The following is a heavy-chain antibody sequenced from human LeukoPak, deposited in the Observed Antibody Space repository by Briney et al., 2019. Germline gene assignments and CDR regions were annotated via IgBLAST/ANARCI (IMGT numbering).Heavy chain of an antibody. J-gene: IGHJ6*03. CDR1: GFTVSSNY. Sequence: GGSLRLSXAASGFTVSSNYMSWVRQSPGKGLEWLSVIYSGGSTYYADSVKGRFTISRDNSKNTLYLQMNSLRAEDTAVYYCARGADYMDVWGKGTTVTVSS. CDR3: ARGADYMDV. CDR2: IYSGGST. V-gene: IGHV3-66*02.